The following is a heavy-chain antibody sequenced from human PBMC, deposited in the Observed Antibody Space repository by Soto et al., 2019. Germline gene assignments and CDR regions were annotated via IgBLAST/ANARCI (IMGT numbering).Heavy chain of an antibody. CDR1: GFIVSGNY. J-gene: IGHJ6*02. V-gene: IGHV3-53*01. CDR3: ARDGGLAEDGMDV. Sequence: PGGSLRLSCAASGFIVSGNYMSWVRQAPGKGLEWVSVIYRGGSTYYADSVKGRFTISRDNSKNTLYLQMNSLRADDTGVYYCARDGGLAEDGMDVWGQGTTVTASS. CDR2: IYRGGST. D-gene: IGHD3-10*01.